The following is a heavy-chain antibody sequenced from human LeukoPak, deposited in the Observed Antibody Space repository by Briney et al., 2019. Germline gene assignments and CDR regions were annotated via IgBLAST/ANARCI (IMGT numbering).Heavy chain of an antibody. Sequence: GASVKVSCKASGYTFTNYGITWVRQAPGQGLEWMGRINPNTGGTNYAQKFQGRVTMTRDTSITTVYMELSRLRLDDTAVYYCAKLGFSEWFLEFWGQGALVTVSS. CDR1: GYTFTNYG. D-gene: IGHD3-3*01. CDR3: AKLGFSEWFLEF. J-gene: IGHJ4*02. CDR2: INPNTGGT. V-gene: IGHV1-2*06.